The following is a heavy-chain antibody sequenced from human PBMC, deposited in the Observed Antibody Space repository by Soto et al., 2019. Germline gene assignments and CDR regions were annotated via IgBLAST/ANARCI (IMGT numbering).Heavy chain of an antibody. CDR1: GYSFTNYL. CDR3: ARRNGSQYYFDY. Sequence: GESLKISCKGSGYSFTNYLIGWVRQMPGKGLESMGIIYPGDSDARYSPSFQGQVTISADKSTSTASLQWSSLKASDTAMYYWARRNGSQYYFDYWGQGTLVTVSS. CDR2: IYPGDSDA. J-gene: IGHJ4*02. D-gene: IGHD1-26*01. V-gene: IGHV5-51*01.